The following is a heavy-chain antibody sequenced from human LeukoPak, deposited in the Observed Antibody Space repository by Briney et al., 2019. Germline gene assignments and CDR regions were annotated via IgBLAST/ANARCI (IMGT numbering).Heavy chain of an antibody. CDR1: GFTFGDYA. D-gene: IGHD3-10*01. CDR3: SRNYVSGSYAFGI. J-gene: IGHJ3*02. Sequence: GGSLRLSCTGSGFTFGDYAMSWVRQAPGKGLEWVDFIRSKAYGGTTEYAASVKGRFTISRDDSKSIAYLQMNSLEIEDTAVYYCSRNYVSGSYAFGIWGQGTMVTVSS. CDR2: IRSKAYGGTT. V-gene: IGHV3-49*04.